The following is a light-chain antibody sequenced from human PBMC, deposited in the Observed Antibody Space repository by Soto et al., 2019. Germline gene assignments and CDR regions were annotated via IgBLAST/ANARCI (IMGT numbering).Light chain of an antibody. V-gene: IGKV1-12*01. CDR1: QAISSW. Sequence: DIQITQSPSSVSASVGDRVTISCRASQAISSWLAWYQQKPGEAPKLLIYGASTLQSGVPSRFSGSESGTLFTLTISSLQPEDFATDYCQQASSFPLTFGGGTKVQIK. CDR3: QQASSFPLT. J-gene: IGKJ4*01. CDR2: GAS.